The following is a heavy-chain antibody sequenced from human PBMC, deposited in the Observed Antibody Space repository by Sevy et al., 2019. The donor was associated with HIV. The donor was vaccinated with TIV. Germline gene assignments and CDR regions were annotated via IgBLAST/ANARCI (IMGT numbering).Heavy chain of an antibody. CDR2: IYYNGNI. V-gene: IGHV4-59*08. CDR1: GGSITSLY. D-gene: IGHD1-26*01. Sequence: SETLSLTCTVSGGSITSLYWNWIRQPPGKGLEWMANIYYNGNINYNPSLKSRVTLSLATSKNQFSLRLSSVTAADTAMYYCAGENAWGRGYSWGQGTLVTVSS. CDR3: AGENAWGRGYS. J-gene: IGHJ4*02.